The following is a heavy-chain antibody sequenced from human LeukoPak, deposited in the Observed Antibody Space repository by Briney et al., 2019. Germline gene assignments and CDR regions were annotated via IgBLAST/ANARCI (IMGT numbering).Heavy chain of an antibody. J-gene: IGHJ3*01. CDR3: ARSHGYSFDL. D-gene: IGHD2-2*02. CDR2: ITVSSSGI. CDR1: GFTFSRTYS. V-gene: IGHV3-48*02. Sequence: GGSLRLSCAASGFTFSRTYSMNWVRQAPGEGLEWVSYITVSSSGIYYADSVRGRFTISRDNAKSSLFLQMNSLRDEDTAVYYCARSHGYSFDLWGQGTMVIVSS.